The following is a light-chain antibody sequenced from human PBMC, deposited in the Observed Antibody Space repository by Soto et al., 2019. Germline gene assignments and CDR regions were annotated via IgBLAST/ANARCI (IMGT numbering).Light chain of an antibody. CDR3: QSYDSSLSGYV. CDR2: GNN. Sequence: QSVLTQPTSVSGAPGQRVNISCTGSSSNIGAGYDVHWYQQVPGTAPKLLIYGNNNRPSGVPDRLSGSKSGTSASLAITGLQADDEADYYCQSYDSSLSGYVFGTGTKLTVL. CDR1: SSNIGAGYD. J-gene: IGLJ1*01. V-gene: IGLV1-40*01.